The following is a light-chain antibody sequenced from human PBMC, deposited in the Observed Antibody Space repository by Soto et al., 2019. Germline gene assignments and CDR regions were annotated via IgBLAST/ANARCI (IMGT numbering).Light chain of an antibody. CDR1: SSDVGSYNY. Sequence: QSALTQPASVSGSPGQSITISCTGTSSDVGSYNYVSWYQPHPGKAPELMIYEVSNRPSGVSNRFSGSKSGNTASLTISGLQAEDEADYYCSSYTTSYTHVFGTGTKLTVL. V-gene: IGLV2-14*01. J-gene: IGLJ1*01. CDR2: EVS. CDR3: SSYTTSYTHV.